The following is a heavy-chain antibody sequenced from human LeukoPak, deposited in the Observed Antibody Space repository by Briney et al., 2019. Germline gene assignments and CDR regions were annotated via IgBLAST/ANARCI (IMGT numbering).Heavy chain of an antibody. V-gene: IGHV1-46*01. CDR1: GYTFTSYY. Sequence: GASVKVSCKASGYTFTSYYMHWVRQAPGQGLEWMGIINPSGGSTSYAQKFQGRVTMTRDTSTSTVYMELSSLRSEDTAVYYCAKNGKPAAITRYRYYYMDVWGKGTTVTVSS. D-gene: IGHD2-2*01. J-gene: IGHJ6*03. CDR2: INPSGGST. CDR3: AKNGKPAAITRYRYYYMDV.